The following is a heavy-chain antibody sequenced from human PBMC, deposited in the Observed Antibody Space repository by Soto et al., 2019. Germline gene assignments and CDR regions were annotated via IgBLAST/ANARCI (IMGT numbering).Heavy chain of an antibody. CDR3: ARDWVLRGLILYYFDY. CDR1: GFTFSSYG. V-gene: IGHV3-30*03. CDR2: ISYDGSNK. D-gene: IGHD3-10*01. J-gene: IGHJ4*02. Sequence: GGSLRLSCAASGFTFSSYGMHWVRQAPGKGLEWVAVISYDGSNKYYGDAVKGRFTISRDNSKNTLYLQMNSLRAEDTAVYYCARDWVLRGLILYYFDYWGQGTLVTVSS.